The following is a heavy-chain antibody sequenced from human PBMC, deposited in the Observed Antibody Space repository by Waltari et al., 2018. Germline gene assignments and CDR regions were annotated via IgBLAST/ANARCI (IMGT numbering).Heavy chain of an antibody. CDR2: SIPILGAA. CDR3: ATGDYYDSSGWAQNY. D-gene: IGHD3-22*01. J-gene: IGHJ4*02. Sequence: QVQLVQSGDEVTTPGSSVKVSCTASGGTFSSYAISWVSTAPGPGLEGMGGSIPILGAANYEQKFQGRGTITADESTSTAYMELSSLRSEDTAVYYCATGDYYDSSGWAQNYWGQGTLVTVSS. CDR1: GGTFSSYA. V-gene: IGHV1-69*01.